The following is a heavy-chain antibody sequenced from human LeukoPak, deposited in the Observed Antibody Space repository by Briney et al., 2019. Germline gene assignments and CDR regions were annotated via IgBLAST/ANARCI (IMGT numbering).Heavy chain of an antibody. CDR1: GYTFTSYF. Sequence: ASVKVSCKACGYTFTSYFIHWVRRAPGQGLEWMGIINPSGGNTNYAQKFQGRVTMTRDTSTSTVYMELSSLRSEDTAVYYCARGDHVRIYAESSFDIWGQGTMVTVSS. D-gene: IGHD5/OR15-5a*01. V-gene: IGHV1-46*01. CDR2: INPSGGNT. J-gene: IGHJ3*02. CDR3: ARGDHVRIYAESSFDI.